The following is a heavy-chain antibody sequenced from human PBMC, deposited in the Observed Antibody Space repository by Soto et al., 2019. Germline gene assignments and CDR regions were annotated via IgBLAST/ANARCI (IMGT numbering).Heavy chain of an antibody. CDR1: GYSFTSYW. CDR3: ARHREYCSSTSRGVVCYYGMDV. D-gene: IGHD2-2*01. CDR2: IDPSDSYT. V-gene: IGHV5-10-1*01. J-gene: IGHJ6*02. Sequence: RGESLKISCKGSGYSFTSYWISWVRQMPGKGLEWMGRIDPSDSYTNYSPSFQGHVTISADKSISTAYLQWSSLKASDTAMYYCARHREYCSSTSRGVVCYYGMDVWGQGTTVTVSS.